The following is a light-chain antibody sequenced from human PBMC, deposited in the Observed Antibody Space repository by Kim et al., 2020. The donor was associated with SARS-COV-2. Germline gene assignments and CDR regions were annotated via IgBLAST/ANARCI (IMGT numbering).Light chain of an antibody. J-gene: IGKJ4*01. CDR2: AAS. CDR1: QGVYNW. V-gene: IGKV1D-12*01. CDR3: QQGNSFLGST. Sequence: ASVGGRVTITCRASQGVYNWVAWYQQKPGTAPKLLIFAASTLQSGVPSRFSGSGSDTEFTLTISSLQPEDSAIYYCQQGNSFLGSTFGGGTKLEI.